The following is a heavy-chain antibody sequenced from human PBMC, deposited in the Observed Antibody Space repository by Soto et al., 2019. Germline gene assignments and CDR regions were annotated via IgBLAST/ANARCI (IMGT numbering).Heavy chain of an antibody. CDR3: AKDKRRYCGGDCYPLFGY. CDR2: ISGSGGST. J-gene: IGHJ4*02. V-gene: IGHV3-23*01. D-gene: IGHD2-21*02. Sequence: EVQLLESGGGLVQPGGSLRLSCAASGFTFSSYAMSWVRQAPGKGLEWVSAISGSGGSTYYADSVKGRFTISRDNSKNDLYLQMNSLRVEGTAVYYCAKDKRRYCGGDCYPLFGYWGQGTLVTVSS. CDR1: GFTFSSYA.